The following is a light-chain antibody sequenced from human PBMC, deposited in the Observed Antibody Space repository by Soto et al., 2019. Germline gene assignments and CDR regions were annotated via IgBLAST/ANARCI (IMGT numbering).Light chain of an antibody. V-gene: IGLV3-1*01. Sequence: SYELTQSPSVSVSPGQTASISCSGEKLGENFVCWYQQKPGQSPVVVIYHDDKRPSGIPERFSGSSSGNRATLTIAGTQALDEADYYCQAWDKNTAVFGGGTKLTVL. CDR2: HDD. CDR1: KLGENF. J-gene: IGLJ2*01. CDR3: QAWDKNTAV.